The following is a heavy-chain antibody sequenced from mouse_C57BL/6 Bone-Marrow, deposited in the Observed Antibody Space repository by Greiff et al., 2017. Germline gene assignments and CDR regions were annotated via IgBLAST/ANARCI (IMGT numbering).Heavy chain of an antibody. V-gene: IGHV1-69*01. Sequence: QVQLQQPGAELVMPGASVKLSCKASGYTFTSYWMHWVKQRPGQGLEWIGEIAPSDSYTNYNQKFKGKSTLTVDKSSSTAYMQLSSLTSEDSAVYYCAREVTTVVAAYYFDYWGQGTTLTVSS. CDR2: IAPSDSYT. D-gene: IGHD1-1*01. CDR3: AREVTTVVAAYYFDY. J-gene: IGHJ2*01. CDR1: GYTFTSYW.